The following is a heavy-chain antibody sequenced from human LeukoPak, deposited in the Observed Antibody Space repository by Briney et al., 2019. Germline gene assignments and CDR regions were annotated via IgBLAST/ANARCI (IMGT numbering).Heavy chain of an antibody. J-gene: IGHJ4*02. CDR2: ISSLGCSYK. V-gene: IGHV3-21*01. D-gene: IGHD4-17*01. Sequence: GGSLRLSCAASGFTFTFYSMNWVRQAPGKGLEWISSISSLGCSYKYYADSVKGRFTISRDDAKNSLYLQMNSLRADDTAVYYCVRPSIDDYGDCGYWGQGTLVTVSS. CDR3: VRPSIDDYGDCGY. CDR1: GFTFTFYS.